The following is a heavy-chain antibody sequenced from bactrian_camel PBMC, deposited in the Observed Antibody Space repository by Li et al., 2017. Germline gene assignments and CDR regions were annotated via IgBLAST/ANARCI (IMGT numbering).Heavy chain of an antibody. CDR2: LDSDRTT. D-gene: IGHD6*01. J-gene: IGHJ6*01. V-gene: IGHV3S53*01. CDR1: GFTLADGD. Sequence: HVQLVESGGGSVQPGETLKLSCTASGFTLADGDMAWYRRAPGNECEGVAELDSDRTTSYADSVKGRFTISRDNSKNTLSLQLNSLKTEDTAIYYCATSVVVAGDPDAFWDQDKYPWGQGTQVTVS. CDR3: ATSVVVAGDPDAFWDQDKYP.